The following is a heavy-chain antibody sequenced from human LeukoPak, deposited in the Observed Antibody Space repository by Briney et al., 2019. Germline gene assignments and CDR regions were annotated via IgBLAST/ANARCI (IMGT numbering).Heavy chain of an antibody. V-gene: IGHV3-21*01. CDR2: ISSSSSYI. D-gene: IGHD6-13*01. CDR3: ARAKAAAGVFDY. CDR1: GFTFSSYS. J-gene: IGHJ4*02. Sequence: GGSLRLSCAASGFTFSSYSMNWVRQAPGKGLEWVSSISSSSSYIYYADSVKGRFTISRDNAKNSLYLQMNSLRAEDRAVYYCARAKAAAGVFDYWGEGTLVTVSS.